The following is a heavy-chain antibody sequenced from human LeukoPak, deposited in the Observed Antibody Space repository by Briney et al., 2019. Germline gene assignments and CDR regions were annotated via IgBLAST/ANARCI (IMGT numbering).Heavy chain of an antibody. CDR1: GGSPKAANNY. V-gene: IGHV4-39*02. Sequence: SETLSLTCTVSGGSPKAANNYCGSASHPPRNWLGWITKIFDREPTTTNPSLKSGATIPIETSTNHFSLRLSSVTASATPVNHCARDSYGVHNWFDPGGQGNLVTVSS. CDR3: ARDSYGVHNWFDP. CDR2: IFDREPT. D-gene: IGHD4-17*01. J-gene: IGHJ5*02.